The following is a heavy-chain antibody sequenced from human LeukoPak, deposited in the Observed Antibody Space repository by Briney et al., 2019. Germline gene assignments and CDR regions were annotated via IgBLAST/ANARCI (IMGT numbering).Heavy chain of an antibody. J-gene: IGHJ4*02. CDR1: GFTFDDYA. Sequence: PGRSLRLSCAASGFTFDDYAMHWVRHAPGKGLEWVSGISWNSGSIGYADSVKGRFTISRDNAKNSLYLQMNSLRAEDTALYYCAKDTGKYYYDSSGYNDYWGQGTLVTVSS. CDR2: ISWNSGSI. V-gene: IGHV3-9*01. D-gene: IGHD3-22*01. CDR3: AKDTGKYYYDSSGYNDY.